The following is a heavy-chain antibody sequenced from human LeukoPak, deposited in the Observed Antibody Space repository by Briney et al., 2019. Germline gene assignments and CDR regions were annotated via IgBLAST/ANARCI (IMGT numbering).Heavy chain of an antibody. D-gene: IGHD5-18*01. CDR1: GYTFTSYG. V-gene: IGHV1-18*01. CDR3: ARGDRYGAVDY. CDR2: ISGYNGNT. J-gene: IGHJ4*02. Sequence: ASVKVSCKASGYTFTSYGINWVRQAPGQGLEWMGWISGYNGNTNYAQKLLGRVTMTTDTSTSTAYMELRSLRSDDSAVYFCARGDRYGAVDYWGQGTLVTVSS.